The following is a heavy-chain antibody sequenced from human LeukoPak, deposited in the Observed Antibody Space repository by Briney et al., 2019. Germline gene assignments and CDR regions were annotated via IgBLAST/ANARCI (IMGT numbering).Heavy chain of an antibody. D-gene: IGHD2-2*01. V-gene: IGHV4-59*01. J-gene: IGHJ3*02. CDR2: IYYSGST. CDR1: GVSISSYY. Sequence: SETLSLTCTVSGVSISSYYWSWIRQPPGKGLEWIGYIYYSGSTNYNPSLKSRVTISVDTSKNQFSLKLSSVTAADTAVYYCARVRGVPAAMFAFDIWGQGTMVTVSS. CDR3: ARVRGVPAAMFAFDI.